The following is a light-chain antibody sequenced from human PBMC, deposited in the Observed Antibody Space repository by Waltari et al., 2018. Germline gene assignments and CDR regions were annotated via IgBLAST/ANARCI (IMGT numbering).Light chain of an antibody. J-gene: IGKJ2*01. Sequence: DIQMIQFPSSLSASVGDRVTIACHASQDITNYLNWYQQTIGRAPKLLIYDASNLETGVSSRFSGSGSGTNFTFVISSLQPEDIATYYCQQSDGLPRTFGQGTQVEIK. CDR2: DAS. CDR3: QQSDGLPRT. CDR1: QDITNY. V-gene: IGKV1-33*01.